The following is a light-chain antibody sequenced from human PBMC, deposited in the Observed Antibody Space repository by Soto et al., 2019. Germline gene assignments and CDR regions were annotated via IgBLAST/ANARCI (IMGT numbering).Light chain of an antibody. J-gene: IGKJ5*01. V-gene: IGKV3-15*01. CDR3: QQYNSYPIT. CDR2: GTS. CDR1: QSVGTN. Sequence: EIVMTQSPATLSVSPGERATLSCRASQSVGTNLAWYQQKPGQAPRLLIHGTSTRATGIPARFSGSGSGTEFTLTISSLQPDDFATYYCQQYNSYPITFGQGTRLEIK.